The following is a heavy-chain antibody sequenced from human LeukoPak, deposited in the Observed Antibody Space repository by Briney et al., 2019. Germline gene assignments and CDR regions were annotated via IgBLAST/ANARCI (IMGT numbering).Heavy chain of an antibody. CDR3: ARGGDTVTTLFDY. CDR2: ISSSGSTI. J-gene: IGHJ4*02. D-gene: IGHD4-17*01. V-gene: IGHV3-11*01. CDR1: GFTFSDYY. Sequence: GGSLRLSCAASGFTFSDYYMSWIRQAPGERLEWISYISSSGSTIYYADSVKGRFTISRDNGKNSLYLQMNSLRAEDTAVYYCARGGDTVTTLFDYWGQGALVTVSS.